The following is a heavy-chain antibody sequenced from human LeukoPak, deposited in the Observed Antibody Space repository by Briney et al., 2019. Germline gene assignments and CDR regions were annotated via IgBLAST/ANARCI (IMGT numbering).Heavy chain of an antibody. CDR2: MSYDGGHK. Sequence: GGSLRLSCSASGLTFSLYSMHWVRQAPGKGLEWVAVMSYDGGHKYYADSVKGRFTISRDNSKNTLYLQMNSLRAEDTAVYYCAKGQLVDYGMDVWGQGTTVTVSS. CDR3: AKGQLVDYGMDV. V-gene: IGHV3-30*04. J-gene: IGHJ6*02. D-gene: IGHD2-15*01. CDR1: GLTFSLYS.